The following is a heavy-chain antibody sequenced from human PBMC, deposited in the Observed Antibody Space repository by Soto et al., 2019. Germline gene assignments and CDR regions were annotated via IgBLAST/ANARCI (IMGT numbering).Heavy chain of an antibody. V-gene: IGHV4-30-4*01. D-gene: IGHD2-2*01. CDR3: AAFHGPVPAAMPAYGFDP. CDR2: IYYSGST. CDR1: GGSISSGDYY. Sequence: TSETLSLTCTVSGGSISSGDYYWSWIRQPPGKGLEWIGYIYYSGSTYYNPSLKSRVTISVDTSKNQFSLKLSSVTAADTAVYYCAAFHGPVPAAMPAYGFDPWGQGTLVTVSS. J-gene: IGHJ5*02.